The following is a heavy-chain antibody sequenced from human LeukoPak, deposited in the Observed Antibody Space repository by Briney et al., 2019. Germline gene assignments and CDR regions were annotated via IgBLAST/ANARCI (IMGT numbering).Heavy chain of an antibody. CDR2: IGGSGGST. CDR3: AKAARRWASKDYFDY. D-gene: IGHD2/OR15-2a*01. V-gene: IGHV3-23*01. J-gene: IGHJ4*02. Sequence: GGSLRLSCTASGFTFSSYAMSWVRQAPGKGLEWVSAIGGSGGSTYYADSVKGRFTISRDNSKNTLYLQMNSLRAEDTAVYYCAKAARRWASKDYFDYWGQGTLVTVSS. CDR1: GFTFSSYA.